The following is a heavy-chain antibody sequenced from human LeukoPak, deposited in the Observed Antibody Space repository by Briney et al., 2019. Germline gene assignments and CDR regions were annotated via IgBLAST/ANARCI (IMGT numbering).Heavy chain of an antibody. CDR3: ARSYCSSTSCSPYYYYYMDV. CDR1: GGSISSGGYY. CDR2: IYYSGST. J-gene: IGHJ6*03. D-gene: IGHD2-2*01. Sequence: SETLSPTCTVSGGSISSGGYYWSWIRQHPGKGLEWIGYIYYSGSTYYNPSLKSRVTISVDTSKNQFSLKLSSVTAADTAVYYCARSYCSSTSCSPYYYYYMDVWGKGTTVTVS. V-gene: IGHV4-31*03.